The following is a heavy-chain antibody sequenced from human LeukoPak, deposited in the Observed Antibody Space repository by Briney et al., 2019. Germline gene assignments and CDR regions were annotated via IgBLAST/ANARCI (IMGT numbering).Heavy chain of an antibody. Sequence: GGSLRLSCAASGFTFSSSAMSWVRQVPGKGLEWVSGISASGGSTSYADSVRGRFTISRDNSKNTLYVQMNSLRAEDTAVYYCARSRYIVGGHFDYWGQGTLVTVSS. CDR3: ARSRYIVGGHFDY. CDR1: GFTFSSSA. J-gene: IGHJ4*02. V-gene: IGHV3-23*01. CDR2: ISASGGST. D-gene: IGHD2-15*01.